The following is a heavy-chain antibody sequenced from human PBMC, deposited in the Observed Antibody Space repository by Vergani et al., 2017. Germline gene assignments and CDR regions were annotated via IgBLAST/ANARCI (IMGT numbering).Heavy chain of an antibody. J-gene: IGHJ4*02. CDR3: AKVSYDLWSGCSQEFDY. Sequence: QVQLVESAGGVVQPGGSLRLSCAASGFTFSNFGMHWIRQAPGKGLEWLAYIGKDGINTRYRDAVKGRFTVSRDNSKDILYLQMNSLRAEDTAVYYCAKVSYDLWSGCSQEFDYWGQGTLVTVSS. D-gene: IGHD3-3*01. CDR1: GFTFSNFG. V-gene: IGHV3-30*02. CDR2: IGKDGINT.